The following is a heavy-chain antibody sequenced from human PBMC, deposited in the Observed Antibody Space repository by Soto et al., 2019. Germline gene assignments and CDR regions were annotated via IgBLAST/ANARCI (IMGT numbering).Heavy chain of an antibody. J-gene: IGHJ4*02. Sequence: APVKVSCKASGYTFTIYGISWVRQAPGQGLEWMGWISAYNGNTNYAQKLQGRVTMTTDTSTSTAYMELRSLRSDDTAVYYCARDGVATAEYYFDYWGQGTLVTVSS. CDR1: GYTFTIYG. CDR3: ARDGVATAEYYFDY. V-gene: IGHV1-18*01. CDR2: ISAYNGNT. D-gene: IGHD5-12*01.